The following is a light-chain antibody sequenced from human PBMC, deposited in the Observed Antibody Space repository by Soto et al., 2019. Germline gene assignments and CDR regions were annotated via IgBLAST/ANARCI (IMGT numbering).Light chain of an antibody. Sequence: DIVRTQSPDSLAVSRGERATINCKFSQSVLYSSNNKNYLAWYQQRPGQPPKLLIYWASTRESVVPVRFSGSGSGTDFTLTITSLQAEDVAVYYCQQYESTPPTFGQGTKLEIK. CDR1: QSVLYSSNNKNY. CDR2: WAS. J-gene: IGKJ2*01. CDR3: QQYESTPPT. V-gene: IGKV4-1*01.